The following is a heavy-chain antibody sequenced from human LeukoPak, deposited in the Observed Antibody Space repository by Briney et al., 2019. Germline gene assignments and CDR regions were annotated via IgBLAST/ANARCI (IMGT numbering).Heavy chain of an antibody. V-gene: IGHV4-4*07. D-gene: IGHD2-15*01. Sequence: SETLSLTCTVSGGSISSYYWSWIRQPAGKGLEWIGRIYTSGSTNYNPSLKSRVTMSVDTSKNQFSLKLSSVTAADTAVYYCAREEIGYCSGGSCYSESNWFDPWGQGTLVTVSS. CDR3: AREEIGYCSGGSCYSESNWFDP. J-gene: IGHJ5*02. CDR2: IYTSGST. CDR1: GGSISSYY.